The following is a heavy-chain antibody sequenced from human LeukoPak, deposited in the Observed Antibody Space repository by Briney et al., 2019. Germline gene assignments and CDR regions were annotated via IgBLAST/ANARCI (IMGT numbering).Heavy chain of an antibody. Sequence: ASVKVSCKASGYTFTSYSMHWVRHAPGQGLERMGIINTSDGSTSYVQTFQGRVTMTMDTSTSTVYMELSSLRSEDTAVYYCARAGDIVVVPAAIEAFDICGQGTMVTVSS. V-gene: IGHV1-46*01. CDR3: ARAGDIVVVPAAIEAFDI. CDR1: GYTFTSYS. CDR2: INTSDGST. J-gene: IGHJ3*02. D-gene: IGHD2-2*01.